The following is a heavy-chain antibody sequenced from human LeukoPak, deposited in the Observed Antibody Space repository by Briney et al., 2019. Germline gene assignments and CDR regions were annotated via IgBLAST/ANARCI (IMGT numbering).Heavy chain of an antibody. CDR3: AKDRSIVGATRDAFDI. V-gene: IGHV3-30*18. J-gene: IGHJ3*02. CDR1: GFTFSSYG. D-gene: IGHD1-26*01. Sequence: GGSLRLSCAASGFTFSSYGMHWVRQAPGKGLEWLAVISYDGSNKYYADSVKGRFTISRDNSKNTLYLQMNSLRAEDTAVYYCAKDRSIVGATRDAFDIWGQGTMVTVSS. CDR2: ISYDGSNK.